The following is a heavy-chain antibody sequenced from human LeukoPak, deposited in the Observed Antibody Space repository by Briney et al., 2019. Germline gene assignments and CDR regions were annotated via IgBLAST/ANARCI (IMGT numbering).Heavy chain of an antibody. V-gene: IGHV4-38-2*02. CDR2: IYHSGNT. Sequence: SETLSLTCAVSGYSISSGHYLAWVRHPPGTGLEWIGSIYHSGNTYYNASLKSRVSISVDTSKNQFSLKLTSMTAADTAIYYGARDTRYYYDSSGYFYLGFDYWGQGTLVTVSS. CDR3: ARDTRYYYDSSGYFYLGFDY. D-gene: IGHD3-22*01. CDR1: GYSISSGHY. J-gene: IGHJ4*02.